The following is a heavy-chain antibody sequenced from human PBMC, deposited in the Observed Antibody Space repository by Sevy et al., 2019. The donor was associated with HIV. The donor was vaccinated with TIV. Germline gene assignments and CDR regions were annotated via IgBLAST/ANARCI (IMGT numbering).Heavy chain of an antibody. Sequence: GGSLRLSCAASGFTFSNYGMHWVRQAPGKGLEWVVVIWYDGSYEYYAHSVKGRFTISRDNAKSTLYLQMNRLRAEDTAVYYCAKTFAIFGVLMSPDFDPWGQGTLVTVSS. CDR3: AKTFAIFGVLMSPDFDP. V-gene: IGHV3-33*06. CDR2: IWYDGSYE. D-gene: IGHD3-3*01. CDR1: GFTFSNYG. J-gene: IGHJ5*02.